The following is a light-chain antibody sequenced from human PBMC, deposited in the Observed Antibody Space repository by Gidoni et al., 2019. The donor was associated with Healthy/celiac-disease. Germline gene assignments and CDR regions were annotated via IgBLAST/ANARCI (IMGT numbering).Light chain of an antibody. Sequence: EILLTQSPSTLSLSPWERATLSCRASQRVSNYLAWYQQKPGQAPRLRIYDASNRATGIPARFSGSGSGTDFTLTISSLEPEDFAVYYCQQRSNWPPVLTFGGGTKVEIK. V-gene: IGKV3-11*01. J-gene: IGKJ4*01. CDR1: QRVSNY. CDR2: DAS. CDR3: QQRSNWPPVLT.